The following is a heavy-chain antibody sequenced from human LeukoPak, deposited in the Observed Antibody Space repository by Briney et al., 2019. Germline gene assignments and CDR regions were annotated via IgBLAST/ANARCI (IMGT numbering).Heavy chain of an antibody. CDR1: DGSISTYY. CDR3: ARARVGVAGFFDY. J-gene: IGHJ4*02. Sequence: SETLSLTCTVSDGSISTYYWSWIRQPPGKGLEWIGYIYYSGSTNHNPSLKSRLTISVDTSKNQLSLKLNSVTAADTAVYYCARARVGVAGFFDYWGQGTLVTVSS. D-gene: IGHD6-19*01. CDR2: IYYSGST. V-gene: IGHV4-59*01.